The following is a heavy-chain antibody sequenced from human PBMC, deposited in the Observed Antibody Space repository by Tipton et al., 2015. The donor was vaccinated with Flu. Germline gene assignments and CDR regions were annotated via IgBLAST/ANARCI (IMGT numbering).Heavy chain of an antibody. D-gene: IGHD3-22*01. Sequence: LRLSCTVSGGSISSGSYYWSWIRQPAGKGLEWIGRIYTSGSTNYNPSLKSQVTISVDTSKNQFSLKLSSVTAADTAVYYCARVRSYYDSSGYYYAFDYWGQGTLVTVSS. CDR1: GGSISSGSYY. CDR2: IYTSGST. V-gene: IGHV4-61*02. J-gene: IGHJ4*02. CDR3: ARVRSYYDSSGYYYAFDY.